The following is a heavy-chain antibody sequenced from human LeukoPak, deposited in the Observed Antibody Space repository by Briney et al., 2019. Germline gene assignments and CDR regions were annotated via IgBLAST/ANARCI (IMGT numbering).Heavy chain of an antibody. CDR3: ARDYYGSGTETEY. D-gene: IGHD3-10*01. CDR1: GYTFTGYY. V-gene: IGHV1-2*02. CDR2: INPNSGDT. J-gene: IGHJ4*02. Sequence: GASVKVSCKASGYTFTGYYIHWVRQAPGQGLEWMGWINPNSGDTNYAQKFQGEVTMTTDTSTSTAYMELRSLRSDDTAVYYCARDYYGSGTETEYWGQGTLVTVSS.